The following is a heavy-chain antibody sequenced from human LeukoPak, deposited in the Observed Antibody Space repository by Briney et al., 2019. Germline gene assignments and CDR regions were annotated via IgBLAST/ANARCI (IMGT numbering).Heavy chain of an antibody. CDR3: ARASYYGSGSYYGIGAFDI. V-gene: IGHV3-53*01. CDR1: GFTVSSNY. CDR2: IYRGGST. J-gene: IGHJ3*02. Sequence: GGSLRLFCGASGFTVSSNYVSCARHAPGKGLEGLSVIYRGGSTYYADSVKGRFTISRDHSKNALYLQMNSLRAEDTAVYYCARASYYGSGSYYGIGAFDIWGQGTMVTVSS. D-gene: IGHD3-10*01.